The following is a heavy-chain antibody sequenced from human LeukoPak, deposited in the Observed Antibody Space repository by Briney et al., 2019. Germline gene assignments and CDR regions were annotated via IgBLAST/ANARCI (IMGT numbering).Heavy chain of an antibody. CDR1: GYTFTGYY. V-gene: IGHV1-2*02. J-gene: IGHJ5*02. CDR3: ARDLTYYYGSGSYEGFDP. D-gene: IGHD3-10*01. CDR2: INPNSGGT. Sequence: GASVKVSCKASGYTFTGYYMRWVRQAPGQGLEWMGWINPNSGGTNYAQKFQGRVTMTRDTSISTAYMELSRLRSDDTAVYYCARDLTYYYGSGSYEGFDPWGQGTLVTVSS.